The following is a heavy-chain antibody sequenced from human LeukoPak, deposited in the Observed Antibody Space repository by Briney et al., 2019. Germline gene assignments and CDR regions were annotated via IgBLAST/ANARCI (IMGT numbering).Heavy chain of an antibody. Sequence: ASVKVSCKASGGTFSSYAISWVRQAPGQGLEWMGGIIPIFGTANYAQKFQGRVTITTDESTSTAYMELSSLRSEDTAVYYCARAAGIAVAGDYWGQGTLVTVSS. J-gene: IGHJ4*02. V-gene: IGHV1-69*05. CDR3: ARAAGIAVAGDY. CDR2: IIPIFGTA. CDR1: GGTFSSYA. D-gene: IGHD6-19*01.